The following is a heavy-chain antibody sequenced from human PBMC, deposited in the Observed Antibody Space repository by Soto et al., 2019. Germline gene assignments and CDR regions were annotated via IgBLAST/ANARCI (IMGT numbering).Heavy chain of an antibody. Sequence: QVQLVESGGGVVQPGRSLRLSCAASGFTFSSYGMHWVRQAPGKGLEWVAVIWYDGSNKYYADSVKGRFTISRDNSKNTLYLQMNSLRAEDTAVYYCARGAPAYDSSGYYYVPDYWGQGTLVTVSS. CDR3: ARGAPAYDSSGYYYVPDY. D-gene: IGHD3-22*01. J-gene: IGHJ4*02. V-gene: IGHV3-33*01. CDR2: IWYDGSNK. CDR1: GFTFSSYG.